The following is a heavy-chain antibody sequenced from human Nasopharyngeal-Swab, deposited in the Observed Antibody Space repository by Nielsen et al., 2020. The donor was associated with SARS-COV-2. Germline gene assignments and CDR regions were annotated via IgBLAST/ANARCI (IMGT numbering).Heavy chain of an antibody. D-gene: IGHD3/OR15-3a*01. Sequence: GESLKISWEGSGYSFTSYWISWVRQMPGKGLEWMGRIDPSDSYTNYSPSFQGHVTISADKSISTAYLQWSSLKASDTAMYYCARAGLPDTYYYYYGMDVWGQGTTVTVSS. J-gene: IGHJ6*02. CDR1: GYSFTSYW. V-gene: IGHV5-10-1*01. CDR2: IDPSDSYT. CDR3: ARAGLPDTYYYYYGMDV.